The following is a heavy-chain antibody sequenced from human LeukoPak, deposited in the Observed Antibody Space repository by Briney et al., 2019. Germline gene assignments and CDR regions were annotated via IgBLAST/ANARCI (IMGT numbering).Heavy chain of an antibody. CDR1: GFSFSDYA. J-gene: IGHJ4*02. Sequence: PVVSLRLSCAASGFSFSDYAMNWVRQAPGKGLEWVSHIWSSTSGIWHADSVKGRFTISRDNAKNSLYLQMDSLRDEDTAVYYCVRDKDYGFDYWGQGTLVTVSS. D-gene: IGHD4-17*01. CDR3: VRDKDYGFDY. CDR2: IWSSTSGI. V-gene: IGHV3-48*02.